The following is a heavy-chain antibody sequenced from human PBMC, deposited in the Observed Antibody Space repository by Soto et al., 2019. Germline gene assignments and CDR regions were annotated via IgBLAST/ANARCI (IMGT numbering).Heavy chain of an antibody. CDR3: AIGRGQNWNFDS. CDR1: GFTFSNYA. V-gene: IGHV3-23*01. Sequence: EVQLLESGGGAVQPGGSLRLSCAASGFTFSNYAMHWVRRPPGKGLEWVSSISHSGGTSYYADSVKGRFSISRDSLVNTLYLQMNSLRAEDTAVYYCAIGRGQNWNFDSWRQGTLVSVSP. CDR2: ISHSGGTS. J-gene: IGHJ5*01. D-gene: IGHD1-1*01.